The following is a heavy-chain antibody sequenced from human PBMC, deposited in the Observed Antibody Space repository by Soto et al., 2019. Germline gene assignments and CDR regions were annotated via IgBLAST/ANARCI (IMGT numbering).Heavy chain of an antibody. V-gene: IGHV3-48*03. CDR1: GFLFRNYE. D-gene: IGHD7-27*01. CDR3: GMQPHWARPSES. CDR2: ISTTGGHV. Sequence: EVRLVESGGDLVKSGGSLRLSCVGSGFLFRNYEMNWVRQAPGKGLEWLAHISTTGGHVSESDSVKGRFTISRDNTNHTLYLQMNSLRTEDTRVYYCGMQPHWARPSESWGQGTLVNVSS. J-gene: IGHJ5*02.